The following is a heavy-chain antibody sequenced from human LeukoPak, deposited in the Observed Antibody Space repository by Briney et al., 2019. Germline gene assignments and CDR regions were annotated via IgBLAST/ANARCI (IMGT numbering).Heavy chain of an antibody. CDR1: GYSLRELN. D-gene: IGHD3-10*01. CDR3: ARDRGVPAVFDY. V-gene: IGHV1-24*01. Sequence: ASVKVSCKVSGYSLRELNMHWLRQAPGKGPEWMGGFNPEEGETIYAQKFQGRVTMTEDTSTDTAYMELSSLTSEDTAVYYCARDRGVPAVFDYWGQGTLITVS. J-gene: IGHJ4*02. CDR2: FNPEEGET.